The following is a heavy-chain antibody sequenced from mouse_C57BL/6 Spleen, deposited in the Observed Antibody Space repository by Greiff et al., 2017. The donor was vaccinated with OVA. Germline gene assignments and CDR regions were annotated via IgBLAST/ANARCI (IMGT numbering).Heavy chain of an antibody. V-gene: IGHV5-17*01. CDR1: GFTFSDYG. J-gene: IGHJ4*01. CDR3: ARRTGTGDYAMDY. CDR2: ISSGSSTI. Sequence: EVMLVESGGGLVKPGGSLKLSCAASGFTFSDYGMHWVRQAPEKGLEWVAYISSGSSTIYYADTVKGRFTISRDNAKNTLFLQMTSLWSEDTAMYYCARRTGTGDYAMDYWGQGTSVTVSS. D-gene: IGHD4-1*01.